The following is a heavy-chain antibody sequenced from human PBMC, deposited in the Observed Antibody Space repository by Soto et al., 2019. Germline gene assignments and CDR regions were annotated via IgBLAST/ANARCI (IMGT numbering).Heavy chain of an antibody. CDR1: GGSISSSSYY. D-gene: IGHD2-21*02. Sequence: QLQLQESGPGLVKPSETLSLTCTVSGGSISSSSYYWDWIRQPPGKGLEWIGNIYYGGTTYYNPSLKSRVTISADTSKNQFSLNLGSVTAADTAVYYCARRLVTMEGDSWGQGTLVTVSS. V-gene: IGHV4-39*01. J-gene: IGHJ4*02. CDR3: ARRLVTMEGDS. CDR2: IYYGGTT.